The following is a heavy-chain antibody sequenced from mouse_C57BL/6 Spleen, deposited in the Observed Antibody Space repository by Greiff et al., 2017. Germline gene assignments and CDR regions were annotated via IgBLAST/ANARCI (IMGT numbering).Heavy chain of an antibody. CDR1: GFSFNTYA. CDR2: IRSKSNNYAT. CDR3: VRQDYDYDYFDY. D-gene: IGHD2-4*01. Sequence: GGGLVQPKGSLKLSCAASGFSFNTYAMNWVRQAPGKGLEWVARIRSKSNNYATYYADSVKDRFTISRDDSESMLYLQMNNLKTEDTAMYYCVRQDYDYDYFDYWGQGTTLTVSS. V-gene: IGHV10-1*01. J-gene: IGHJ2*01.